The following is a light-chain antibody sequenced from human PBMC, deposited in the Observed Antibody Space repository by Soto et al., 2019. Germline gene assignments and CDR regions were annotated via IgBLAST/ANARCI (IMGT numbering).Light chain of an antibody. CDR3: SSYISSNYAI. J-gene: IGLJ2*01. V-gene: IGLV2-14*01. Sequence: QSALTQPASVSGSPGQSITISCTGTSSDFRAYNYVSWYQQHPGKAPKLIIYEVNNRPSGVSNRFSGSKSGNTASLTISGLQAEDEADYYCSSYISSNYAIFGGGTKLTVL. CDR1: SSDFRAYNY. CDR2: EVN.